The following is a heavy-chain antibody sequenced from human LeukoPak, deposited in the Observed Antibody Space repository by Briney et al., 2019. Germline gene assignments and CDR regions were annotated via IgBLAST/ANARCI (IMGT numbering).Heavy chain of an antibody. CDR3: ASLHGSGWHFGVYYFDY. Sequence: ASVKVSCKASGRTFSSYAISWVRQAPGQGLEWMGGIIPIFGTANYAQKFQGRVTITTDESTSTAYMELSSLRSEDTAVYYCASLHGSGWHFGVYYFDYWGQGTLVSVSS. CDR1: GRTFSSYA. D-gene: IGHD6-19*01. CDR2: IIPIFGTA. V-gene: IGHV1-69*05. J-gene: IGHJ4*02.